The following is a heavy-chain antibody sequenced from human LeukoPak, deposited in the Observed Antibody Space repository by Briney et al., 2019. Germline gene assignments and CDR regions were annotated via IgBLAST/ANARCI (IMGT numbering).Heavy chain of an antibody. D-gene: IGHD3-10*02. V-gene: IGHV7-4-1*02. CDR1: GYTFSSYV. CDR3: ARGLFGEISYYFDY. CDR2: INTNTGNP. Sequence: GASVKVSCETSGYTFSSYVVNWVRQAPGQGLEWMGWINTNTGNPTYAQDFTGRFVFSLDTSVSTAYLHISSLKAEDTAVYYCARGLFGEISYYFDYWGQGTLVTVSS. J-gene: IGHJ4*02.